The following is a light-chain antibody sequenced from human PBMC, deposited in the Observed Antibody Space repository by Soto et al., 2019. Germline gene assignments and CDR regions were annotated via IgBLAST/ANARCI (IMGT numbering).Light chain of an antibody. CDR3: TSYPRISLYV. J-gene: IGLJ1*01. CDR1: SSDVGGYNY. Sequence: QSALTQPASVSGSPGQSITISCTGTSSDVGGYNYVSWYQQHPGKVPKLLIYEVSNRPSGVSNRFSGSKSGNTASLTISGLQAVDEADSYCTSYPRISLYVFGTGTRSPS. V-gene: IGLV2-14*01. CDR2: EVS.